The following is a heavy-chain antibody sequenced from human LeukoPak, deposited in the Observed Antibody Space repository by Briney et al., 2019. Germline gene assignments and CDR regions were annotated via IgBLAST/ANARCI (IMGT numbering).Heavy chain of an antibody. CDR3: ARDVSVLVIRFVFDS. J-gene: IGHJ4*02. CDR2: ISHHETSE. CDR1: GFTFSTYA. Sequence: GGSLRLSCAASGFTFSTYALHWVRQAPGKGLEWLTVISHHETSEYYADCVKGRFTISRDNAKNTLYLQMNSLRAEDSAVYYGARDVSVLVIRFVFDSGGQGTLVTVSA. V-gene: IGHV3-30-3*01. D-gene: IGHD3-22*01.